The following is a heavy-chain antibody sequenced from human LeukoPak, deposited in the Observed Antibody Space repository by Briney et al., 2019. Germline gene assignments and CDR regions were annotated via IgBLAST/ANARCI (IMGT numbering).Heavy chain of an antibody. Sequence: ASVKVSCKASGSTFTSYAMHWVRQAPGQRLEWMGWMNAGNGNTKYSQKFQGRVTITRDTSASTAYMELSSLRSEDTAVYYCARDRPYYYYGMDVWGQGTTVTVSS. CDR3: ARDRPYYYYGMDV. V-gene: IGHV1-3*01. CDR2: MNAGNGNT. CDR1: GSTFTSYA. J-gene: IGHJ6*02.